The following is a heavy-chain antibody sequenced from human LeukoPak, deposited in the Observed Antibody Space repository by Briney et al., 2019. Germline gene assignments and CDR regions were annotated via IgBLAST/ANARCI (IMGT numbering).Heavy chain of an antibody. D-gene: IGHD4-17*01. V-gene: IGHV3-11*04. CDR1: GFTFSDYY. Sequence: PGGSLRLSCAASGFTFSDYYMSWIRQAPGKGLEWVSYISNSGSTIYYADSVKGRFTISRDNAKNPLYLQMNSLRAEDTAVYYCAREGEIDDYGDYDENWFDPWGQGTLVTVSS. J-gene: IGHJ5*02. CDR2: ISNSGSTI. CDR3: AREGEIDDYGDYDENWFDP.